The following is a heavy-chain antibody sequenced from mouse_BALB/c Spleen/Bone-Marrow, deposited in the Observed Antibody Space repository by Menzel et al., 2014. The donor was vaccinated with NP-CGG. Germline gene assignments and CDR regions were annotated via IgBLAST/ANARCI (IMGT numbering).Heavy chain of an antibody. CDR1: GLAFSGYD. Sequence: EVKLMESGGGLVKPGGSLKLSCAASGLAFSGYDMSWVRQTPEKRLEWVAYISSGGINTYYPDTVKGRFTISRDNAKNTLYLQMNSLKSEDRAMYYCARQRGYAFALDYWGQGTSVTVSS. CDR2: ISSGGINT. D-gene: IGHD2-2*01. CDR3: ARQRGYAFALDY. V-gene: IGHV5-12-1*01. J-gene: IGHJ4*01.